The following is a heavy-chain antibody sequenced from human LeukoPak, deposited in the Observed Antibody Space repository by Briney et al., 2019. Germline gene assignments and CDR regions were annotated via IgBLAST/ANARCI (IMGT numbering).Heavy chain of an antibody. CDR1: DGSLSGYW. D-gene: IGHD3-16*01. Sequence: SEALSLTCAVYDGSLSGYWWSWIRQSPGKGLEWIGGISHSGSTNYNPSFKSRVTVSGDTSNKQVSLKMTSVTAADTAVYFCARGRDYIWGMSGYWGQGTQVIVSS. J-gene: IGHJ4*02. V-gene: IGHV4-34*01. CDR3: ARGRDYIWGMSGY. CDR2: ISHSGST.